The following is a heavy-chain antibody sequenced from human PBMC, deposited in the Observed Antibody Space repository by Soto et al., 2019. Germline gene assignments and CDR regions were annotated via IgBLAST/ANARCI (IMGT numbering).Heavy chain of an antibody. J-gene: IGHJ3*02. Sequence: WGSLRLSCAASGFTFSSYAMSWVRQAPGKGLEWVSAISGSGGSTYYADSVKGRFTISRDNSKNTLYLQMNSLRAEDTAVYYCANFRRGGYGLDAFDIWGQGKMVTVSS. CDR2: ISGSGGST. CDR1: GFTFSSYA. D-gene: IGHD1-26*01. CDR3: ANFRRGGYGLDAFDI. V-gene: IGHV3-23*01.